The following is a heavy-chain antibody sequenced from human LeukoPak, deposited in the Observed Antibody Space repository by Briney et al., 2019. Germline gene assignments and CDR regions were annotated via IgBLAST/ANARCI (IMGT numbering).Heavy chain of an antibody. CDR2: ISGSGGST. CDR1: GFTFSSYA. J-gene: IGHJ5*02. Sequence: GGSLRLSCAASGFTFSSYAMSLVRQAPGKGLEWVSAISGSGGSTYYADSVKGRFTISRDNSKNTLYLQMNSLRAEDTAVYYCAKDRRITGTTGGWFDPWGQGTLVTVSS. D-gene: IGHD1-7*01. V-gene: IGHV3-23*01. CDR3: AKDRRITGTTGGWFDP.